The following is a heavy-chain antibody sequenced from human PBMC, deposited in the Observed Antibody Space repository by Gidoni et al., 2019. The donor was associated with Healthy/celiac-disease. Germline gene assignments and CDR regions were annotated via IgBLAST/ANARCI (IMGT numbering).Heavy chain of an antibody. J-gene: IGHJ5*02. CDR2: IYYSGST. CDR1: GCPISSSSYY. V-gene: IGHV4-39*01. Sequence: QLQLQESGPGLVKPSETLSLTCTVSGCPISSSSYYWGWIRQPPGKGLEWIGSIYYSGSTYYNPSLKSRVTISVDTSKNQFSLKLSSVTAADTAVYYCARFALPIVVVPAEDLGWFDPWGQGTLVTVSS. D-gene: IGHD2-2*01. CDR3: ARFALPIVVVPAEDLGWFDP.